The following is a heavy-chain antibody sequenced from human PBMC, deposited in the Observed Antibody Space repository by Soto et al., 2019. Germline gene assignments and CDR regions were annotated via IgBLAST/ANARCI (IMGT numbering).Heavy chain of an antibody. CDR1: GFTFSSYS. J-gene: IGHJ4*02. D-gene: IGHD1-26*01. CDR3: ARDKWELPLNFDY. CDR2: ISSSSSYI. V-gene: IGHV3-21*01. Sequence: GGSLRLSCAASGFTFSSYSMNWVRQAPGKGLEWVSSISSSSSYIYYADSVKGRFTISRDNAKNSLYLQMNSLRAEDTAVYYCARDKWELPLNFDYWGQGTLVTVSS.